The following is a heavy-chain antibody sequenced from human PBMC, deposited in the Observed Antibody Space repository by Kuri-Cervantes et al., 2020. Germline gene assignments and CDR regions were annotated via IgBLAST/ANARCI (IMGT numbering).Heavy chain of an antibody. CDR1: GYTFTSYD. CDR2: MNPNSGNT. Sequence: ASVKVSCKASGYTFTSYDINWVRQATGQGLEWMGWMNPNSGNTGYAQKFQGRVTMTRNTSISTAYMELSSLRSEDTAVYYCARVTEFTMVRGVSSSFAYWGQGTLVTVSS. D-gene: IGHD3-10*01. V-gene: IGHV1-8*01. CDR3: ARVTEFTMVRGVSSSFAY. J-gene: IGHJ4*02.